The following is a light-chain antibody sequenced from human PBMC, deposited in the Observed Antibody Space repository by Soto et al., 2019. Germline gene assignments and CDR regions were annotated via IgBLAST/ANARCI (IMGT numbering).Light chain of an antibody. J-gene: IGLJ2*01. CDR2: SNN. CDR3: AAWDDSLNALV. CDR1: SSNIGSKT. V-gene: IGLV1-44*01. Sequence: QSVLTQPPSASGTPGQRVTISCSGSSSNIGSKTVNWYHQVPGTAPKLLMHSNNRRPSGVPDRFSGSKSGTSASLAIDLLQSEDEAVYYCAAWDDSLNALVFGGGTKLTVL.